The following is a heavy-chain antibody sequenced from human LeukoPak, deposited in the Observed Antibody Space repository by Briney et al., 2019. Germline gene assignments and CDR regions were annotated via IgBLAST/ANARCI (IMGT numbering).Heavy chain of an antibody. CDR1: GGSFSGYY. CDR2: INHSGST. CDR3: ARRGLDSSTNYFDY. V-gene: IGHV4-34*01. D-gene: IGHD2-2*01. J-gene: IGHJ4*02. Sequence: PSETLSLTCAVYGGSFSGYYWSWIRQPPGKGLEWIGEINHSGSTNYNPSLKSRVTISVDTSKNQFSLKLSSVTAADTAVYYCARRGLDSSTNYFDYWGQGTLVTVSS.